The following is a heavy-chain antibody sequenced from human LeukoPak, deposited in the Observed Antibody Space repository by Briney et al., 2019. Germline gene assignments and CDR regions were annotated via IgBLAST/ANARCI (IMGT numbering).Heavy chain of an antibody. V-gene: IGHV4-61*01. Sequence: SETLSLTCTASGGTVSSRSKYWSWIRQPPGKRLEWIGYIYYTGSTTYNPSLKSRVTMSLDTSKNQFSLKLSSVLAAVTAVYYDARYWVSGGSHPRWFDPWGQGTLVTVSS. CDR1: GGTVSSRSKY. CDR3: ARYWVSGGSHPRWFDP. D-gene: IGHD1-26*01. CDR2: IYYTGST. J-gene: IGHJ5*02.